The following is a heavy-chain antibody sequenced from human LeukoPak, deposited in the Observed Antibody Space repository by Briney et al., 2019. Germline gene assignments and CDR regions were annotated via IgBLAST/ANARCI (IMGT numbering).Heavy chain of an antibody. J-gene: IGHJ4*02. CDR2: ISSSGSYI. CDR1: GFTLSSYN. D-gene: IGHD6-13*01. CDR3: AKHIAAAGTGGYFDY. Sequence: GGSLRLSCAASGFTLSSYNMNWVRHAPGKGREGVSSISSSGSYIYYADLVKGRFTISRDNAENSLYLQMNSLRAEDTAVYYCAKHIAAAGTGGYFDYWGQGTLVTVSS. V-gene: IGHV3-21*06.